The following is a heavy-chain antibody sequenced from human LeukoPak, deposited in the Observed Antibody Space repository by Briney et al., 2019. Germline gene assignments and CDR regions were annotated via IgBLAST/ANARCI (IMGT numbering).Heavy chain of an antibody. J-gene: IGHJ4*02. CDR3: ARVRGYSGYAFDY. V-gene: IGHV3-7*04. CDR2: VKQDGTEK. D-gene: IGHD5-12*01. CDR1: GFTFSSYG. Sequence: PGGSLRLSCAASGFTFSSYGMHWARQAPGKGLEWVASVKQDGTEKYYVDSVKGRFTISRDNAKNSLYLQMNSLRAEDTAIYYCARVRGYSGYAFDYWGQGTPVTVSS.